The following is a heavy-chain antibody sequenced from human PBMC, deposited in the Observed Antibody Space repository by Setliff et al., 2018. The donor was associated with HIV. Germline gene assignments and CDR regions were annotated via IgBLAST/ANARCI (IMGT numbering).Heavy chain of an antibody. CDR2: IDANTGIP. Sequence: GASVKVSCKASAFTFNIYAIHWVRQAPGQGLEWMGYIDANTGIPTYAQALSGRFTISRDNAKNSLYLQMNSLRAEDTAMYYCAREGYYYGRTEAFDIWGQGTMVTVSS. J-gene: IGHJ3*02. V-gene: IGHV7-4-1*02. CDR1: AFTFNIYA. CDR3: AREGYYYGRTEAFDI. D-gene: IGHD3-10*01.